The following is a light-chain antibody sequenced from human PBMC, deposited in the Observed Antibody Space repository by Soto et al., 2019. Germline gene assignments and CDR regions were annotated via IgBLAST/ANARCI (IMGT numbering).Light chain of an antibody. CDR1: QTISSW. CDR3: QQYNTYFSLT. CDR2: KTS. J-gene: IGKJ4*01. Sequence: DIQMTQSPSTLSASVGDRVTISCRASQTISSWVAWYQQKPGKAPRLLIYKTSSLESGVPSRFSGSGSGTEFTLTISGLQPDDFAYYHCQQYNTYFSLTFGAGTKVDIX. V-gene: IGKV1-5*03.